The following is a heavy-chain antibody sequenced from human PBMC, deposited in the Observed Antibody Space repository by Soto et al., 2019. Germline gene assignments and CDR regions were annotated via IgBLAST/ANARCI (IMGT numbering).Heavy chain of an antibody. J-gene: IGHJ4*02. CDR2: ISSNGGST. Sequence: GGSLRLSCSASGFTFSSYAMHWVRQAPGKGLEYVSAISSNGGSTYYADSVKGRFTISRDNSKNTLYLQMNGLRVEDTAVYYCAKDRLAGNFDYWGQGTQVTVSS. CDR3: AKDRLAGNFDY. V-gene: IGHV3-64*04. CDR1: GFTFSSYA.